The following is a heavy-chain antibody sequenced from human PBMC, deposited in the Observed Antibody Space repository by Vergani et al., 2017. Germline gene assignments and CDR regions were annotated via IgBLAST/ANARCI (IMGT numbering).Heavy chain of an antibody. CDR2: ISYDGSNK. Sequence: QVQLVESGGGVVQPGRSLRLSCAASGFTFSSYGMHWVRQAPGKGLEWVAVISYDGSNKYYADSVKGRFTISRDNSKNTLYLQMNSLRAEETAVYYCAKDLSGPLRFLEWLLSDYWGQGTLVTVSS. CDR1: GFTFSSYG. V-gene: IGHV3-30*18. CDR3: AKDLSGPLRFLEWLLSDY. J-gene: IGHJ4*02. D-gene: IGHD3-3*01.